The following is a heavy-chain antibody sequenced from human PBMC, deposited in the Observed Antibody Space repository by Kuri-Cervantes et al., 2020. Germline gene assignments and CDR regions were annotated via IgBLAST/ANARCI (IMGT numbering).Heavy chain of an antibody. CDR2: IYSGGST. J-gene: IGHJ6*02. CDR1: GFTVSSNY. Sequence: GESLKISCAASGFTVSSNYMSWVRQAPGKGLEWVSVIYSGGSTYYADSVKGRFTIFRDNSKNTLYLQMNSLRAEDTAVYYCARDKGFGELSQYGMDVWGQGTTVTVSS. V-gene: IGHV3-66*02. D-gene: IGHD3-10*01. CDR3: ARDKGFGELSQYGMDV.